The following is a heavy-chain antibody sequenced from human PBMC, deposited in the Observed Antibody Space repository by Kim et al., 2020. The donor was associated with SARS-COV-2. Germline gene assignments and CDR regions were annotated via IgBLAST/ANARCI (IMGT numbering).Heavy chain of an antibody. CDR1: GFTFSNAW. CDR3: TTASSGWYLYYYGMDV. V-gene: IGHV3-15*01. Sequence: GGSLRLSCAASGFTFSNAWMSWVRQAPGKGLEWVGRIKSKTDGGTTDYAAPVKGRFTISRDDSKNTLYLQMNSLKTEDTAVYYCTTASSGWYLYYYGMDVWGQGTTVTVSS. D-gene: IGHD6-19*01. J-gene: IGHJ6*02. CDR2: IKSKTDGGTT.